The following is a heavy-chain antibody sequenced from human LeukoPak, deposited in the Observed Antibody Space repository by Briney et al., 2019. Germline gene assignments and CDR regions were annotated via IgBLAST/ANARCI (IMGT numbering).Heavy chain of an antibody. J-gene: IGHJ3*02. CDR3: ARWLYGSGRNAFDI. CDR2: ISSSSSTI. V-gene: IGHV3-48*01. Sequence: GGSLRLSCAASGFTFSSYIMNWVRQAPGKGLEWVSYISSSSSTIYYADSVKGRFTISRDNAKNSLYLQMNSLRAEDTAVYYCARWLYGSGRNAFDIWGQGTMVTVSS. CDR1: GFTFSSYI. D-gene: IGHD3-10*01.